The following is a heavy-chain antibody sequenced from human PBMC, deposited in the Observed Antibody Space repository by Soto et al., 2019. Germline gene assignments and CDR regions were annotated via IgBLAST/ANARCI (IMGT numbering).Heavy chain of an antibody. V-gene: IGHV3-11*01. J-gene: IGHJ4*02. CDR2: ISPGGSPI. CDR3: XXXXXXXGDYYDL. D-gene: IGHD4-17*01. Sequence: QVQLVESGGDLVKPGGSLRLSCAASGFTFSDYYMNWIRQAPGKGLEWVLYISPGGSPIYYADYVEGRFTVSRDNAXXXXXLXXXXXXXXXXAXXYCXXXXXXXGDYYDLWGQGTLVTVSS. CDR1: GFTFSDYY.